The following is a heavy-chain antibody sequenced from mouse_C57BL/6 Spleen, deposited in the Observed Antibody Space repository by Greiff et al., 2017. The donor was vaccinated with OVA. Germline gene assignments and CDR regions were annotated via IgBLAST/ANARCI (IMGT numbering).Heavy chain of an antibody. CDR2: IDPEDGDT. Sequence: VQLQQSGAELVKPGASVKLSCTASGFNITDYYMHWVKQRTEQGLEWIGRIDPEDGDTKYAPKFQGKATITADTSSNTAYLQLSSLTSEDTAVYYCARPPVGGPYFDYWGQGTTLTVSS. D-gene: IGHD1-1*01. V-gene: IGHV14-2*01. CDR3: ARPPVGGPYFDY. J-gene: IGHJ2*01. CDR1: GFNITDYY.